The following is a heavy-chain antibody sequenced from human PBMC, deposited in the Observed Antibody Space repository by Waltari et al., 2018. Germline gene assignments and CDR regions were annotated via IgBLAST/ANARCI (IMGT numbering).Heavy chain of an antibody. CDR3: TRPRRMCSGACSGYYFDS. J-gene: IGHJ4*02. Sequence: EVQLVESGGGSAQPGRSLRLSCTTSGFTFGDFGMSWFRQVPGKGLEWISVIERKNIGGTIEYAASVKGRFIISRDDSKRVVYLQMNSLKTEDTAIYFCTRPRRMCSGACSGYYFDSWGQGTLVTVSS. CDR2: IERKNIGGTI. V-gene: IGHV3-49*03. CDR1: GFTFGDFG. D-gene: IGHD2-15*01.